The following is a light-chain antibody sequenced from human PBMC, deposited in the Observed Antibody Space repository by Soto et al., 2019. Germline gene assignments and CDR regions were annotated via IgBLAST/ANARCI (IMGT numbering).Light chain of an antibody. J-gene: IGKJ1*01. V-gene: IGKV3-20*01. Sequence: EVVLTQSPGTLSLSPGERATLSCRTSRGISSSYLAWYQQKAGQAPRLLIYGASSRANGIPDRFSGSGSGTAFSLTITSLAPEDFAFYYCQHYATSPRTFGQGTKVEVK. CDR2: GAS. CDR3: QHYATSPRT. CDR1: RGISSSY.